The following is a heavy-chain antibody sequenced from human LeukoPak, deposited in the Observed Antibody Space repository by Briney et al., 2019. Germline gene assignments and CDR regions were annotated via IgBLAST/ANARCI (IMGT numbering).Heavy chain of an antibody. J-gene: IGHJ6*03. CDR2: MNSNSGNT. D-gene: IGHD2-2*01. V-gene: IGHV1-8*03. CDR1: VYIFPSYD. CDR3: ARGDCSSTSCQDPDYYYYMDV. Sequence: ASVQVSCMASVYIFPSYDIHWVRQATGHGLECMGCMNSNSGNTGYAQKFQGRVTITTNTSISTAHMELSSVRSEDTAVYYCARGDCSSTSCQDPDYYYYMDVWGKGTTVTVSS.